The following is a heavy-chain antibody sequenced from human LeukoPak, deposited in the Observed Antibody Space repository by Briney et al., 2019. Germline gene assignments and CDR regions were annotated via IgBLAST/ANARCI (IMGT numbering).Heavy chain of an antibody. CDR2: IYYSGST. D-gene: IGHD6-19*01. CDR1: GGSISRDY. V-gene: IGHV4-59*01. Sequence: SETLSLPCTVSGGSISRDYLSWIRQPPGKGLEWVGYIYYSGSTNYNPSLKSRVTISVDTSKNQFSLKLSSVTAADTAVYYCARALRRNIGSGWYRLDYWGQGTLVTVSS. CDR3: ARALRRNIGSGWYRLDY. J-gene: IGHJ4*02.